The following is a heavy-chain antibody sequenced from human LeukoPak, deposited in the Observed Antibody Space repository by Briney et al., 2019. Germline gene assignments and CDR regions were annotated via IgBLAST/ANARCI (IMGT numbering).Heavy chain of an antibody. D-gene: IGHD2-2*01. Sequence: GGSLRLSCAASGFTFSSYWMHWVRQAPGKGLVWVSRINSDGSSTNYADSVKGRFTISRDNAKNTLYLQMNSLRVEDTAVYYCARALYYSNYLGYWGQGTLVSVSS. CDR1: GFTFSSYW. CDR2: INSDGSST. V-gene: IGHV3-74*01. CDR3: ARALYYSNYLGY. J-gene: IGHJ4*02.